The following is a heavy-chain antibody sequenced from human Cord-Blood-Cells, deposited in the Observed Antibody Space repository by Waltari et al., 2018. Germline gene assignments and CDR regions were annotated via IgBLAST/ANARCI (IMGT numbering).Heavy chain of an antibody. CDR1: GFTFSSYS. CDR2: ISSSSSYI. CDR3: ARDITGYYAY. V-gene: IGHV3-21*01. D-gene: IGHD1-20*01. Sequence: EVQLVESGGGLVKPGGSLRLSCAASGFTFSSYSMHWVRQAPGKGLEWVSSISSSSSYIYYADSVKGRFTISRDNAKNSLYLQMNSLRAEDTAVYYCARDITGYYAYWGQGTLVTVSS. J-gene: IGHJ4*02.